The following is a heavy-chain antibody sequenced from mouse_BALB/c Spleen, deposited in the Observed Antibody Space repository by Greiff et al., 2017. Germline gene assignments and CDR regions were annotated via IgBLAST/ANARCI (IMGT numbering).Heavy chain of an antibody. D-gene: IGHD1-1*01. J-gene: IGHJ4*01. CDR3: ARDPPHYYGSSYAMDY. Sequence: VQLQESGPGLVAPSQSLSITCTVSGFSLTGYGVNWVRQPPGKGLEWLGMIWGDGSTDYNSALKSRLSISKDNSKSQVFLKMNSLQTDDTARYYCARDPPHYYGSSYAMDYWGQGTSVTVSS. CDR1: GFSLTGYG. V-gene: IGHV2-6-7*01. CDR2: IWGDGST.